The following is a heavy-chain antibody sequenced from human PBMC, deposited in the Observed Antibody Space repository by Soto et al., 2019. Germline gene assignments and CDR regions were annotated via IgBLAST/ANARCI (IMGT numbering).Heavy chain of an antibody. V-gene: IGHV3-33*01. CDR3: ARDSSFWRTEEYSSSSSVAHSGY. CDR2: IWYDGSNK. CDR1: GFTFSSYG. J-gene: IGHJ4*02. D-gene: IGHD6-13*01. Sequence: GGSLRLSCAASGFTFSSYGMHWVRQAPGKGLEWVAVIWYDGSNKYYADSVKGRFTISRDNSKNTLYLQMNSLRAEDTAVYYCARDSSFWRTEEYSSSSSVAHSGYCGQRALVTVSS.